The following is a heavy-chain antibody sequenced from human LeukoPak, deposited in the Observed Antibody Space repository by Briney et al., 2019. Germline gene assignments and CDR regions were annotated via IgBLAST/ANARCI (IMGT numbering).Heavy chain of an antibody. CDR3: ARVSYYPAYYFDY. Sequence: ASVKVSCKASGGTFSSYAISWARQAPGQGLEWMGGIIPIFGTANYAQKFQGRVTITADESTSTAYMELSSLRSEDTAVYYCARVSYYPAYYFDYWGQGTLVTVSS. J-gene: IGHJ4*02. CDR2: IIPIFGTA. CDR1: GGTFSSYA. D-gene: IGHD3-10*01. V-gene: IGHV1-69*13.